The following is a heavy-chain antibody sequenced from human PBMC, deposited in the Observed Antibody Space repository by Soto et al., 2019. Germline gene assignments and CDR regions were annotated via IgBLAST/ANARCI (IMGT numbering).Heavy chain of an antibody. Sequence: QGHLVQSEAEVKKSGASVKVSCKASGYTFTRYGISWVRQAPGQGIEWMGWISGYNGDTNCAQKFQGRASMTIDTSTTTASREWRSPTSDDAAGYYCATNVKPPYYYYGLVVWGAGTKVTVSS. CDR1: GYTFTRYG. J-gene: IGHJ6*04. D-gene: IGHD3-10*02. CDR2: ISGYNGDT. V-gene: IGHV1-18*01. CDR3: ATNVKPPYYYYGLVV.